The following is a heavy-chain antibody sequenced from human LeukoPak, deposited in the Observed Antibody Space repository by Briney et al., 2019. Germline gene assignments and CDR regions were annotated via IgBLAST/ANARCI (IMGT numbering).Heavy chain of an antibody. Sequence: ASVKVSCKASGYTFTGYYMHWVRQAPGQGLEWMGWINPNSGGTNYAQKFQGKVTMTRDTSISTAYMELSRLRSDDTAVYYCATSLRWDSGYDKTYCGGDCYPEPSFDYWGQGTLVTVSS. CDR3: ATSLRWDSGYDKTYCGGDCYPEPSFDY. CDR2: INPNSGGT. CDR1: GYTFTGYY. D-gene: IGHD2-21*02. J-gene: IGHJ4*02. V-gene: IGHV1-2*02.